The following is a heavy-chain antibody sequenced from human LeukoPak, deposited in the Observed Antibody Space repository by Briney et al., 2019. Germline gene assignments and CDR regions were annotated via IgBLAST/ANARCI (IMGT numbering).Heavy chain of an antibody. CDR3: AKGGAGPYGYYFDY. J-gene: IGHJ4*02. V-gene: IGHV3-23*01. D-gene: IGHD6-13*01. CDR1: GFTFSSYA. Sequence: GGSLRLSCAASGFTFSSYAMSWVRQAPGKGLEWVSAISGSGGSTYYADSVKGRFTISRDNSKNTLYLQMSSLRAEDTAVYYCAKGGAGPYGYYFDYWGQGTLVTVSS. CDR2: ISGSGGST.